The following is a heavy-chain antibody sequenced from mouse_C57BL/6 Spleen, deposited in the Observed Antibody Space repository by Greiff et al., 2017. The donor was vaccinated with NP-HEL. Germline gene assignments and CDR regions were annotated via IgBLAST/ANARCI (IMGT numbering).Heavy chain of an antibody. CDR1: GYSITSGYY. CDR3: ANGNWFAY. J-gene: IGHJ3*01. Sequence: EVKVEESGPGLVKPSQSLSLTCSVTGYSITSGYYWNWIRQFPGNKLEWMGYISYDGSNNYNPSLKNRISITRDTSKNQFFLKLNSVTTEDTATYYCANGNWFAYWGQGTLVTVSA. V-gene: IGHV3-6*01. D-gene: IGHD2-1*01. CDR2: ISYDGSN.